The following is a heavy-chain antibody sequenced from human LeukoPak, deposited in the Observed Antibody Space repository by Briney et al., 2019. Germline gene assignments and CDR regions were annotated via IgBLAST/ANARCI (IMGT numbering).Heavy chain of an antibody. Sequence: GGSLRLSCAASGFTFSDYYMSWIRQAPGKGLEWVSYISSSGSTIYYADSVKGRFTISRDNAKNSLYLQMNSLRAEDTAVYYCARARHSFYTATAPIDYWGQGTLVTVSS. CDR3: ARARHSFYTATAPIDY. J-gene: IGHJ4*02. D-gene: IGHD5-18*01. V-gene: IGHV3-11*01. CDR1: GFTFSDYY. CDR2: ISSSGSTI.